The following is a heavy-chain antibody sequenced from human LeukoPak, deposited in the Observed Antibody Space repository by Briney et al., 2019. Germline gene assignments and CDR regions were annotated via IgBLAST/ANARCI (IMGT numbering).Heavy chain of an antibody. CDR2: ISSSSSYI. D-gene: IGHD5-24*01. Sequence: GGSLRLSCAASGFTFSSYSMNWVRQAPGKGLECVSSISSSSSYIYYADSVKGRFTISRDNAKNSLYLQMNSLRAEDTAVYYCARVERWLQLGIDYWGQGTLVTVSS. J-gene: IGHJ4*02. CDR1: GFTFSSYS. CDR3: ARVERWLQLGIDY. V-gene: IGHV3-21*01.